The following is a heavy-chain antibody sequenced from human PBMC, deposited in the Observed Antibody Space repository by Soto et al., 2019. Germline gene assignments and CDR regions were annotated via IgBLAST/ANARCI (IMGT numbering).Heavy chain of an antibody. CDR2: IWNDGSNN. D-gene: IGHD6-13*01. Sequence: QVQLVESGGGVVQPGRSLRLSCAASGFTFNNYGMHWVRQAPGKGLEWLAVIWNDGSNNYYANSVKGRFTISRDNSKNTRYLQMNSLRAEEAAGYYWARGQIAPRARGAANARGGMDVWGQGTTVTVSS. V-gene: IGHV3-33*01. CDR3: ARGQIAPRARGAANARGGMDV. CDR1: GFTFNNYG. J-gene: IGHJ6*02.